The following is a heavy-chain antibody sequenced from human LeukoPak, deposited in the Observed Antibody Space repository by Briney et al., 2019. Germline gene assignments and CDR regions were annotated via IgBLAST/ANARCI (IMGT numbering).Heavy chain of an antibody. CDR3: ARDLHIVVVPAAGNGLDV. CDR1: GFIFSNYA. Sequence: PGGSLRLSGSASGFIFSNYAMHWVRQTPGKGLEYVSGISSNGRSTYYADSVKGRFTISRDNAKNSLYLQMNSLRAEDTAVYYCARDLHIVVVPAAGNGLDVWGQGTTVTVFS. J-gene: IGHJ6*02. V-gene: IGHV3-64*04. D-gene: IGHD2-2*01. CDR2: ISSNGRST.